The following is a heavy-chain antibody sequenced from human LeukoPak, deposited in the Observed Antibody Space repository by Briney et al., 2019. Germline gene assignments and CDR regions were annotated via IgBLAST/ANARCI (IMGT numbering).Heavy chain of an antibody. V-gene: IGHV6-1*01. CDR2: TYYRSKWYN. CDR3: ARDKYYGSGSYPQKSYYYGMDV. D-gene: IGHD3-10*01. Sequence: SQTLSLTCAISGDSVSSNSAAWNWIRQSPSRGLEWLGRTYYRSKWYNDYAVSVKSRITINPDTSKNQFSLQLNSVTPEDTAVYYCARDKYYGSGSYPQKSYYYGMDVWGQGTTVIVSS. CDR1: GDSVSSNSAA. J-gene: IGHJ6*02.